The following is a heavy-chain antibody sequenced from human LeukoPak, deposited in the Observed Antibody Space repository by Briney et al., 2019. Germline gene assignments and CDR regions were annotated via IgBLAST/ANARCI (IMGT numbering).Heavy chain of an antibody. CDR3: ARARARSAFDI. CDR1: GFTFSSYE. Sequence: GGSLRLSCAASGFTFSSYEMNWVRQAPGKGLEWVSYISSSSSYIYYADSVKGRFTISRDNAKNSLYLQMNSLRAEDTAVYYCARARARSAFDIWGQGTMVTVSS. V-gene: IGHV3-21*05. J-gene: IGHJ3*02. CDR2: ISSSSSYI.